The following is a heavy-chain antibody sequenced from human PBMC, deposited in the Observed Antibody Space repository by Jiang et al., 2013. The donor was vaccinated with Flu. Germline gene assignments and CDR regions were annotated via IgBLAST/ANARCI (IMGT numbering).Heavy chain of an antibody. V-gene: IGHV3-66*01. CDR3: ARDLGGHYGSGSYLVD. D-gene: IGHD3-10*01. CDR1: GFTVSSNY. Sequence: QLVESGGGLVQPGGSLRLSYAASGFTVSSNYMSWVRQAPGKGLEWVSVIYSGVITFYAESVKGRFTISRDNSKNTLYLQMNSLRAEDTAVYYCARDLGGHYGSGSYLVDWGQGTL. J-gene: IGHJ4*02. CDR2: IYSGVIT.